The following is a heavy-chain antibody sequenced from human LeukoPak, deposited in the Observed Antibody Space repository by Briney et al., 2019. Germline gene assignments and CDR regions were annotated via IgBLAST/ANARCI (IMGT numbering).Heavy chain of an antibody. CDR1: GGSISSGGYY. CDR3: ARDRGGRYGPYYFDY. CDR2: IYYSGST. J-gene: IGHJ4*02. D-gene: IGHD6-19*01. Sequence: SETLSLTYTVSGGSISSGGYYWSWIRQHPGKGLEWIGYIYYSGSTYYNPSLKSRVTISVDTSKNQFSLKLSSVTAADTAVYYCARDRGGRYGPYYFDYWGQGTLVTVSS. V-gene: IGHV4-31*03.